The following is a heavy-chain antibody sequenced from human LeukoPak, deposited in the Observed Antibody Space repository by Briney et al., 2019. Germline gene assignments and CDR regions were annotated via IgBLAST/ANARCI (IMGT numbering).Heavy chain of an antibody. CDR1: GFTVSSNY. D-gene: IGHD6-19*01. J-gene: IGHJ6*03. Sequence: GGSLRLSCAASGFTVSSNYMSWVRQAPGKGLEWVSVIYSGGSTYYADSVKGRFTISRDNSKNTLYLQMNSLRAEDTAVYYCARDLRSSGGYGDYYYYMDVWGKGTTVTVSS. CDR2: IYSGGST. CDR3: ARDLRSSGGYGDYYYYMDV. V-gene: IGHV3-66*02.